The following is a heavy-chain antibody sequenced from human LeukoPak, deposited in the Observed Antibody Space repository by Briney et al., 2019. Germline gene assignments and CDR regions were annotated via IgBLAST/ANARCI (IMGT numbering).Heavy chain of an antibody. J-gene: IGHJ4*02. CDR2: IKQDGSEK. CDR3: AGGSGWLIDY. D-gene: IGHD6-19*01. Sequence: GGSLRLSXAASGFTFSSYWMNWVRQAPGKGLEWVANIKQDGSEKYYVDSVKGRFTISRDNTKNSLNLQMNSLRAEDTAVYYCAGGSGWLIDYWGQGTLVTVSS. V-gene: IGHV3-7*01. CDR1: GFTFSSYW.